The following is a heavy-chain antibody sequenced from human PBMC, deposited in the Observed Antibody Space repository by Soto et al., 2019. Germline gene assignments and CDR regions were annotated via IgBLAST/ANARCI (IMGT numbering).Heavy chain of an antibody. V-gene: IGHV1-18*01. CDR2: ISAYSGNT. D-gene: IGHD3-22*01. Sequence: QVQLVQSGAEVKKPGASVKVSCKASGYTFTSYAISWVRQAPGQGLEWMGWISAYSGNTNYAQKLQGRVTMTTDTSTRTAYMDLRSLRSDDTAVYYCARMFSSGYYYEIDSWGQGTLVTVSS. CDR1: GYTFTSYA. CDR3: ARMFSSGYYYEIDS. J-gene: IGHJ4*02.